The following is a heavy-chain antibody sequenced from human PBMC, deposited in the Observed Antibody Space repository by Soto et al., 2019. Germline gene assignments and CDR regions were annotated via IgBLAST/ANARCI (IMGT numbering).Heavy chain of an antibody. D-gene: IGHD5-12*01. V-gene: IGHV4-59*01. CDR1: GGSISSYY. Sequence: PSETLSLTCTVSGGSISSYYWSWIRQPPGKGLEWIGYIYYSGSTNYNPSLKSRVTISVDTSKNQFSLKLSSVTAADTAVYYCASLATIYSGYYNFRPGGMAFWGQGSSVTVSS. CDR2: IYYSGST. J-gene: IGHJ6*02. CDR3: ASLATIYSGYYNFRPGGMAF.